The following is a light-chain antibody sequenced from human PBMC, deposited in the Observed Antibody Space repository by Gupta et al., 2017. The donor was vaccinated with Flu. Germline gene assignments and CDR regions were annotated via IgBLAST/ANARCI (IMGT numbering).Light chain of an antibody. CDR1: QNIDID. CDR2: DGS. Sequence: ATLSLSPGERATLSCRTSQNIDIDLAWYQQRPGQAPRLLIYDGSKRATGIPPRFSGSGSGTDFTLTISSLEAEDFAVYYCQQRKDWSPLTFGGGTKVEIK. J-gene: IGKJ4*01. V-gene: IGKV3-11*01. CDR3: QQRKDWSPLT.